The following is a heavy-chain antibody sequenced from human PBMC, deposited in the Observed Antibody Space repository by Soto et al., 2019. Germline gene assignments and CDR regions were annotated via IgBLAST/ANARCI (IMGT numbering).Heavy chain of an antibody. CDR2: IYYSGST. CDR3: ARQTSPPSPSYDFWSGYYARPNYYYYYMDV. V-gene: IGHV4-59*08. J-gene: IGHJ6*03. D-gene: IGHD3-3*01. CDR1: GGSISSYY. Sequence: SETLSLTCTVSGGSISSYYWSWIRQPPGKGLEWIGYIYYSGSTNYNPSLKSRVTISVDTSKNQFSLKLSSVTAADTAVYYCARQTSPPSPSYDFWSGYYARPNYYYYYMDVWGKGTTVTVSS.